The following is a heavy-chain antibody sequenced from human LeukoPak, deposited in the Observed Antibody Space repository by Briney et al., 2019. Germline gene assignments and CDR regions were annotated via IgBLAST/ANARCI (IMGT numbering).Heavy chain of an antibody. CDR1: GFTSSSYA. D-gene: IGHD6-13*01. CDR2: VSGSGDRM. CDR3: AKAAAASGFDF. J-gene: IGHJ4*02. Sequence: GGTVRLSCVASGFTSSSYALNWVRQAPGKGLEWVATVSGSGDRMYHADSVKGRFTISRDNSKNTIYLQMNSLRAEDTALYYRAKAAAASGFDFWGQGTLVTVSS. V-gene: IGHV3-23*01.